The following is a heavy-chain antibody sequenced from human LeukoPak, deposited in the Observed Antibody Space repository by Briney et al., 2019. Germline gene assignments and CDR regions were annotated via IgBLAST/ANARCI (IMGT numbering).Heavy chain of an antibody. CDR1: GFTVSSNY. J-gene: IGHJ4*02. V-gene: IGHV3-53*01. D-gene: IGHD6-19*01. CDR2: IYSGGST. Sequence: GGSLRLSCAASGFTVSSNYMSWVCQAPGKGLEWVSVIYSGGSTYYADSVKGRFTISRDNSKNTLYLQMNSLRAEDTAVYYCARDRGSGCLDYWGQGTLVTVSS. CDR3: ARDRGSGCLDY.